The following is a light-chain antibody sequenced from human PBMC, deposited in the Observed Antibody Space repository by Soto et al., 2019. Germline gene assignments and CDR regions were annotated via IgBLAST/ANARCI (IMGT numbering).Light chain of an antibody. CDR3: QQLDSYPLT. J-gene: IGKJ4*01. CDR2: DTS. CDR1: QGIGDT. V-gene: IGKV3-15*01. Sequence: EVVMTHSPATLSVSPCECVTLSSRANQGIGDTLAWYQHKPGQTPRLLIYDTSTRATGVPARFSGSGSGTDFTLTISSLQPEDFATYYCQQLDSYPLTFGGGTKVDIK.